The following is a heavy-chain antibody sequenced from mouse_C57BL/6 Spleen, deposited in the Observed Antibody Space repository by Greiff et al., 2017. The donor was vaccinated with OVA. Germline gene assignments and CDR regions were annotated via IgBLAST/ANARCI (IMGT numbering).Heavy chain of an antibody. D-gene: IGHD2-2*01. V-gene: IGHV1-55*01. J-gene: IGHJ3*01. CDR2: IYLGSGST. Sequence: QVQLQQPGAELVKPGASVKMSCKASGYTFTSYWINWVKQTPGQGLEWIGDIYLGSGSTNYNEKFKSQVTLTVDKSSSTAYMQLSSLTSEDSAVYYCARSCAMVTTWSAWFAYWGQGTLVTVSA. CDR3: ARSCAMVTTWSAWFAY. CDR1: GYTFTSYW.